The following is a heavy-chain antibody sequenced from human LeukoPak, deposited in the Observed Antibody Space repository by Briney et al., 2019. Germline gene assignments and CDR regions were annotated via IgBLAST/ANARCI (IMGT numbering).Heavy chain of an antibody. CDR1: GFTFNTYW. J-gene: IGHJ4*02. D-gene: IGHD2-2*01. CDR2: MNQDGSEK. Sequence: GGSLRLSCAASGFTFNTYWMSWVRQAPGKGLEWVANMNQDGSEKYYVDSVKGRFTVSRDNAKNSLYLQMNSLRAEDTAVYYCARVCSSTSCYLGVRGDYWGQGTLVTVSS. V-gene: IGHV3-7*01. CDR3: ARVCSSTSCYLGVRGDY.